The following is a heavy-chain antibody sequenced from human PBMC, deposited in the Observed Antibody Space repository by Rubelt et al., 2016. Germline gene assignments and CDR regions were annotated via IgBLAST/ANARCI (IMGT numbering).Heavy chain of an antibody. CDR3: ATIGLEWLLEDY. Sequence: VQLVQSGAEVKKPGASVKVSCKVSGYTLTELSMHWVRPAPGKGLEWMGGFDPEDGETSYAQQIQGRVTMTEDTSTDTAYMELSSLGSEDTAVYYCATIGLEWLLEDYWGQGTLVTVSS. D-gene: IGHD3-3*01. V-gene: IGHV1-24*01. CDR2: FDPEDGET. J-gene: IGHJ4*02. CDR1: GYTLTELS.